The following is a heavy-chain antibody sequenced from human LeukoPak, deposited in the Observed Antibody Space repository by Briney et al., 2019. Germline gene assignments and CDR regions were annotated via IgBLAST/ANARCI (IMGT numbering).Heavy chain of an antibody. J-gene: IGHJ6*03. CDR2: ISGYNGNT. CDR1: GYTFTSYG. D-gene: IGHD2-8*01. V-gene: IGHV1-18*01. CDR3: ARSAGHCSNGICFTDYYMDV. Sequence: ASVKVSCKASGYTFTSYGISWVRQAPGQGLEWMGWISGYNGNTNYAQQKLQGRVTMTTDPSVTTAYLDLSSVTSDDTAVYFCARSAGHCSNGICFTDYYMDVWGKGTTVTISS.